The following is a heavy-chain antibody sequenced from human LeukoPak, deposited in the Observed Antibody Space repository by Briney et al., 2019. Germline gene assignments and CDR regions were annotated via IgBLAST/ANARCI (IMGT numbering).Heavy chain of an antibody. CDR2: IKQDGVDK. Sequence: GGSLRLSCATSGFSLSHSYMNWVRQAPGKGLEWVATIKQDGVDKYYVDSVKGRFTISRDTAKNSLFLQMNSLRVDDAAVYYCARDPSRYDLDYWGQGTLVTVSS. CDR3: ARDPSRYDLDY. V-gene: IGHV3-7*01. J-gene: IGHJ4*02. CDR1: GFSLSHSY. D-gene: IGHD5-12*01.